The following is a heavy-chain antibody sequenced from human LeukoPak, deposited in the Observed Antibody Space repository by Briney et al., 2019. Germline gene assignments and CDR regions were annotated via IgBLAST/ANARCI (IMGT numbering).Heavy chain of an antibody. CDR1: GGTFSSYA. J-gene: IGHJ4*02. D-gene: IGHD6-13*01. CDR2: IIPIFGTA. Sequence: ASVKVSCKASGGTFSSYAISWVRQAPGQGLEWMGGIIPIFGTANYAQKFQGRVTITAHEPTSTAYMGLSSLRSEDTAVYYCARVILSAAAGLLFDYWGQGTLVTVSS. CDR3: ARVILSAAAGLLFDY. V-gene: IGHV1-69*13.